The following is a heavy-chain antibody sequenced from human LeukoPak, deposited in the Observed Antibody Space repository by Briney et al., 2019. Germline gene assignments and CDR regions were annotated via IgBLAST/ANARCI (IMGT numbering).Heavy chain of an antibody. V-gene: IGHV4-39*01. Sequence: PSETLSLTCSVSGGSLSSSIYYWGWIRQPPGKGLEWIGSLYYSGSTYYNPSLKSRVTISVDTSKNQFSLRLSSVTAADTAVYYCARLLARVAAAGTDYWGQGTLVTVSS. J-gene: IGHJ4*02. CDR3: ARLLARVAAAGTDY. CDR1: GGSLSSSIYY. CDR2: LYYSGST. D-gene: IGHD6-13*01.